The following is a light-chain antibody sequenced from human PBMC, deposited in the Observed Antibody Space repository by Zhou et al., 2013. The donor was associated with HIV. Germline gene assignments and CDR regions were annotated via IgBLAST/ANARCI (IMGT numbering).Light chain of an antibody. CDR2: GAS. V-gene: IGKV3-20*01. CDR1: QIVSSSF. Sequence: NVLTQSPGTLSLSPGERATLSCRASQIVSSSFIAWFQQRPGQPPRLLIYGASRRATGIPDRFSGSGSGTDFTLTISRLEPEDFAVYYCQQYGRSPLWTFGQGTTVEIK. CDR3: QQYGRSPLWT. J-gene: IGKJ1*01.